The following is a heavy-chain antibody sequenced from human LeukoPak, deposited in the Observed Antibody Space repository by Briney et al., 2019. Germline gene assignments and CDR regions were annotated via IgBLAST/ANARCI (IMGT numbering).Heavy chain of an antibody. CDR3: ARLYVRPSGWPGYHYYYFDV. J-gene: IGHJ6*03. V-gene: IGHV4-34*01. D-gene: IGHD6-19*01. CDR1: GGSFSGSY. CDR2: IDHRGST. Sequence: SETLSLTCAVYGGSFSGSYWSWIRQPPGRWLEWIGEIDHRGSTKYNPSLTSRITISLDTSKNQFSLRLSSLTAADTAVYYCARLYVRPSGWPGYHYYYFDVWGKGTTVTVSS.